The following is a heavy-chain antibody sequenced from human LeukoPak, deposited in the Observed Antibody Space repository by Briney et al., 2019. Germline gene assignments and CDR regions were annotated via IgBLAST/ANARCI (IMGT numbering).Heavy chain of an antibody. CDR1: GYSISSGYY. CDR2: IYHSGTT. CDR3: ARDPVVPATSMQFDWYFDL. D-gene: IGHD2-15*01. Sequence: SETLSLTCSVSGYSISSGYYWGWIRQPPGKGLEWIGSIYHSGTTYYNPSLKSRLTISVDTSKNQSSLRLSSVTVADTAVYYCARDPVVPATSMQFDWYFDLWGRGTLITVSS. J-gene: IGHJ2*01. V-gene: IGHV4-38-2*02.